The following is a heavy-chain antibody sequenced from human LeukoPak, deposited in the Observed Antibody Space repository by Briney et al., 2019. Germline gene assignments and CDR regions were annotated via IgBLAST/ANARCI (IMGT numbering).Heavy chain of an antibody. CDR2: INPNSGGT. CDR1: GYTFTGYY. Sequence: GASVKVSCKASGYTFTGYYMHWVRQAPGQGLEWMGWINPNSGGTNYAQKFQGRVTMTRDTSISTAYMELSRLRSDDTAVYYCARGTYGSGSYYNGGLYYYYYMDVWGKGTTVAVSS. J-gene: IGHJ6*03. V-gene: IGHV1-2*02. D-gene: IGHD3-10*01. CDR3: ARGTYGSGSYYNGGLYYYYYMDV.